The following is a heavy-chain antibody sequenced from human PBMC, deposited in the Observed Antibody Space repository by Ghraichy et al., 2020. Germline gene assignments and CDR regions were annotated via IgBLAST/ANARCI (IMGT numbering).Heavy chain of an antibody. CDR2: INSDGSST. Sequence: ESLNISCAASGFTFSSYWMHWVRQAPGKGLVWVSRINSDGSSTSYADSVKGRFTISRDNAKNTLSLQMNSLRAEDTAVYYCAREGVIAAGDNWFAPWGQRTLVTVSS. CDR1: GFTFSSYW. D-gene: IGHD6-13*01. CDR3: AREGVIAAGDNWFAP. J-gene: IGHJ5*02. V-gene: IGHV3-74*01.